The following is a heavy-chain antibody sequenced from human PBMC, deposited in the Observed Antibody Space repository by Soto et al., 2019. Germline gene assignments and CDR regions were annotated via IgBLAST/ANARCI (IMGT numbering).Heavy chain of an antibody. Sequence: QVQLVESGGGVVQPGRSLRLSCAASGFTFSSYGMHWVRQAPGKGLEWVAVISYDGSNKYYADSVKGRFTISRDNSKNTLYLQMNSLRAEDTAVYYCAKGGNLFWSGYPGYYFDYWGQGTLVTVSS. CDR2: ISYDGSNK. CDR3: AKGGNLFWSGYPGYYFDY. V-gene: IGHV3-30*18. J-gene: IGHJ4*02. D-gene: IGHD3-3*01. CDR1: GFTFSSYG.